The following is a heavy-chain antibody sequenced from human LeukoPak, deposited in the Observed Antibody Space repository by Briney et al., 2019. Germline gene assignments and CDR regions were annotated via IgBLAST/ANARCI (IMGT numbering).Heavy chain of an antibody. J-gene: IGHJ4*02. D-gene: IGHD3-3*01. V-gene: IGHV1-69*13. CDR1: GGTFSSYA. CDR3: ATGGIYDFWSGYYDY. CDR2: IIPIFGTA. Sequence: SVKVSCKASGGTFSSYAISWVRQAPGQGLEWMGGIIPIFGTANYAQKFQGRVTITADESTSTAYMELSSLRSEDTAVYYCATGGIYDFWSGYYDYWGQGTLVTVSS.